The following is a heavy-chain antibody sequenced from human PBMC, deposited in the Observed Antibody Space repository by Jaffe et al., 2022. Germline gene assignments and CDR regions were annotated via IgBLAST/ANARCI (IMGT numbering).Heavy chain of an antibody. V-gene: IGHV4-38-2*01. J-gene: IGHJ4*02. CDR3: ARTYYDYVWGQMG. CDR2: IYHSGST. D-gene: IGHD3-16*01. Sequence: QVQLQESGPGLVKPSETLSLTCAVSGYSISSGYYWGWIRQPPGKGLEWIGSIYHSGSTYYNPSLKSRVTISVDTSKNQFSLKLSSVTAADTAVYYCARTYYDYVWGQMGWGQGTLVTVSS. CDR1: GYSISSGYY.